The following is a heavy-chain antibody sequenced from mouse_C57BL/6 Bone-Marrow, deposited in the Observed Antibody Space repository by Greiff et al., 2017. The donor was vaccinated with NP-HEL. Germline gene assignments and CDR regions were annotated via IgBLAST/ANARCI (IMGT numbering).Heavy chain of an antibody. V-gene: IGHV5-4*01. J-gene: IGHJ2*01. CDR1: GFTFSRYA. CDR2: ISDGGSYT. Sequence: EVKLMESGGGLVKPGGSLKLSCAASGFTFSRYAMSWVRQTPEKRLEWVATISDGGSYTYYPDNVKGRFTISRDDAKNNLYLQMSHLKSEDTAMYYCARDRGLHFDYWGQGTTLTVSS. D-gene: IGHD2-4*01. CDR3: ARDRGLHFDY.